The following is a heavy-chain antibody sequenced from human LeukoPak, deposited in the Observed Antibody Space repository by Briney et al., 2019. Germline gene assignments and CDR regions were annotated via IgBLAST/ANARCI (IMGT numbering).Heavy chain of an antibody. D-gene: IGHD3-22*01. CDR1: GFTFSSYG. CDR3: AKVGSRYYDSSGYYN. V-gene: IGHV3-33*06. J-gene: IGHJ4*02. Sequence: GWSLRLSCAASGFTFSSYGMHWVRQAPGKGLEWVAVIWYDGSNKYYADSVKGRFTISRDNSKNTLYLQMNSLRAEDTAVYYCAKVGSRYYDSSGYYNWGQGTLVTVSS. CDR2: IWYDGSNK.